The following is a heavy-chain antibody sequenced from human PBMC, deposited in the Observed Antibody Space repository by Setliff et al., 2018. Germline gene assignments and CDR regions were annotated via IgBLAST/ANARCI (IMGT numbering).Heavy chain of an antibody. CDR1: GFTFSSYW. CDR3: AGDPPQSGFAFDI. J-gene: IGHJ3*02. D-gene: IGHD3-10*01. CDR2: INPDGSTT. Sequence: GGSLRLSCAASGFTFSSYWMHWVRQAPGKGLVWVSRINPDGSTTSYADSVKGRFTISRDNAKNTLYLQMNSLRAEDTAVFYCAGDPPQSGFAFDIWGQGTLVTVSS. V-gene: IGHV3-74*01.